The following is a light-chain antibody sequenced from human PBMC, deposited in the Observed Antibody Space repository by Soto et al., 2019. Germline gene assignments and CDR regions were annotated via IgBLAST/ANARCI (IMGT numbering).Light chain of an antibody. V-gene: IGKV3-11*01. J-gene: IGKJ5*01. CDR2: DAS. Sequence: EIVLKQSPATVSFSQGERATLSCRASPSVTNFLAWYQQKPGQAPRLLIYDASNRATGIPARFSDSGSGTDFTLTISSLEPEDFAVYYCQQRSNWPPIPFGQGTRLEI. CDR3: QQRSNWPPIP. CDR1: PSVTNF.